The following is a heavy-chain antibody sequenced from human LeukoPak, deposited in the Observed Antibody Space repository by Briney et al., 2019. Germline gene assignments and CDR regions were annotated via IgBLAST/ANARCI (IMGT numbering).Heavy chain of an antibody. V-gene: IGHV3-23*01. CDR1: GFTFSNYA. CDR2: ISGSGGST. J-gene: IGHJ4*02. Sequence: GGSLRLSCAASGFTFSNYAISWVRQAPGKGLEWVSAISGSGGSTYYADSVKGRFTISRDNSKNTLYLQMNSLRAEDTAVYYCAKHEFIAARPFDYWGQGTLVTVSS. D-gene: IGHD6-6*01. CDR3: AKHEFIAARPFDY.